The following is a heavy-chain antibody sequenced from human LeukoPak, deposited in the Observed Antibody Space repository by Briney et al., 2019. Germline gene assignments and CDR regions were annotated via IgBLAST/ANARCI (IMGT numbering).Heavy chain of an antibody. V-gene: IGHV3-53*01. CDR3: ANWGTGRNWFDP. D-gene: IGHD1-14*01. CDR2: IYSGGST. J-gene: IGHJ5*02. Sequence: GGSLRLSCAASGFTVSSNYMSWVRQAPGKGLEWVSVIYSGGSTYYADSVKGRFTISRDNSKNTLYLQMNSLRAEDTAVYHCANWGTGRNWFDPWGQGTLVTVSS. CDR1: GFTVSSNY.